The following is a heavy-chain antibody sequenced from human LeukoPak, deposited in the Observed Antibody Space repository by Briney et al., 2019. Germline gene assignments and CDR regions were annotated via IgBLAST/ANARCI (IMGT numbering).Heavy chain of an antibody. D-gene: IGHD1-26*01. V-gene: IGHV1-69*13. CDR3: ARHEGSGSYFHWFDP. Sequence: AASVKVSCKASGGTFSSYAISWVRQAPGQGLEWMGGIIPIFGIANYAQKFQGRVTITADESTSTAYMELSSLRSEDTAVYYCARHEGSGSYFHWFDPWGQGTLVTVSS. CDR1: GGTFSSYA. CDR2: IIPIFGIA. J-gene: IGHJ5*02.